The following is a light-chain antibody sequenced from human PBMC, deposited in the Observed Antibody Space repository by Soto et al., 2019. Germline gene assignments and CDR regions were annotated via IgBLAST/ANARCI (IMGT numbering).Light chain of an antibody. CDR3: CSYAGSSTLV. CDR1: SSDLGSYNL. CDR2: EGN. Sequence: QSALTQPASVSGSPGQSITISCTGSSSDLGSYNLVSWYQQHPGKAPKLMIYEGNKRPSGVSNRFSGSKSGNTASLTISGVQAEVEADYYCCSYAGSSTLVFGGGTKVTVL. J-gene: IGLJ3*02. V-gene: IGLV2-23*01.